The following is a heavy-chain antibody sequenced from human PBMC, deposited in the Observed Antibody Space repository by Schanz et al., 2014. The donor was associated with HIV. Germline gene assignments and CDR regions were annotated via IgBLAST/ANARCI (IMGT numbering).Heavy chain of an antibody. D-gene: IGHD6-6*01. J-gene: IGHJ6*02. CDR1: GFTLSDAW. CDR3: AKGGSSSVLAYYYYGMDV. V-gene: IGHV3-23*04. Sequence: VQLVESGGGVVQPGRSLRLSCAASGFTLSDAWMSWVRQAPGKGLEWVASIRGSGGSTYYTDSVKGRFTISRDNSKSTLYLQLSSLRADDTAIYYCAKGGSSSVLAYYYYGMDVWGRGTTVTVSS. CDR2: IRGSGGST.